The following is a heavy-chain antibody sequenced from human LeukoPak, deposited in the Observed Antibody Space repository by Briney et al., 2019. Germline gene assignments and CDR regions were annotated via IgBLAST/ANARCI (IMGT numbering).Heavy chain of an antibody. D-gene: IGHD4-17*01. Sequence: PGGSLRLSCAASGFTFSSYAMSWVRQAPGKGLEWVSAISGSGGSTYYADSVKGRFTISRDNSKNTLYLQMNSLRAEDTAVYYCAKDLPTVTTVPRYGMDVWGQGTTVTVSS. J-gene: IGHJ6*02. CDR1: GFTFSSYA. V-gene: IGHV3-23*01. CDR2: ISGSGGST. CDR3: AKDLPTVTTVPRYGMDV.